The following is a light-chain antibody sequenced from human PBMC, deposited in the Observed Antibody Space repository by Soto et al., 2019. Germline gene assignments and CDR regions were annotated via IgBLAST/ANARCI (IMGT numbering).Light chain of an antibody. CDR2: AVS. CDR1: SNDVGGYNY. J-gene: IGLJ3*02. Sequence: QPVLTQPPSASGSPGQSVTISCTGTSNDVGGYNYVSWYQQLPGKAPKLMIYAVSQRPSGVPDRFSGSKSGNTASLTVSGLQAEDEADYYCTSYGGSNNFWVFGGGTKVTVL. CDR3: TSYGGSNNFWV. V-gene: IGLV2-8*01.